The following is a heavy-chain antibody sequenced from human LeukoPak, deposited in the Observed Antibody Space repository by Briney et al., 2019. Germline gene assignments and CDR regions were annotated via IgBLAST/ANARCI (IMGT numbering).Heavy chain of an antibody. V-gene: IGHV3-23*01. CDR2: ISGSGGST. CDR1: GFTFSSYE. Sequence: GGSLRLSCAASGFTFSSYEMNWVRQAPGKGLEWVSGISGSGGSTYYADSVKGRFTISRDNAKNTLYLQMNSLRGEDTAVYYCAREFWCSSTSCYAPFDYWGQGTLVTVSS. J-gene: IGHJ4*02. D-gene: IGHD2-2*01. CDR3: AREFWCSSTSCYAPFDY.